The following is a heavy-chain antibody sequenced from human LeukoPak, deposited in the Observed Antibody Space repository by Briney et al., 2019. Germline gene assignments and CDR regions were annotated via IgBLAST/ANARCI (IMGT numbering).Heavy chain of an antibody. CDR3: ARVPPRLELRGAFDI. Sequence: ASVKVSCKASGYTFASYDINWVRQATGQGLGWMAWMNPNSGNTGYAQKFQGRVTITRNTSISTAYMELSSLRSEDTAVYYCARVPPRLELRGAFDIWGQGTMVTVSS. J-gene: IGHJ3*02. V-gene: IGHV1-8*03. D-gene: IGHD1-7*01. CDR1: GYTFASYD. CDR2: MNPNSGNT.